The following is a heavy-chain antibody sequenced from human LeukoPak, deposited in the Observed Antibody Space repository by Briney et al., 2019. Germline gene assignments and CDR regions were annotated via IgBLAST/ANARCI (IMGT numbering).Heavy chain of an antibody. CDR1: GYTFTSYY. Sequence: ASVTVSCKASGYTFTSYYMHWVRQAPGQGLEWMGIINPSGGSTSYAQKFQGRVTMTRDISTSTVYMELSSLRSEDTAVYYCARNSNYGYYYMDVWGKGTTVTVSS. CDR2: INPSGGST. CDR3: ARNSNYGYYYMDV. J-gene: IGHJ6*03. D-gene: IGHD4-11*01. V-gene: IGHV1-46*01.